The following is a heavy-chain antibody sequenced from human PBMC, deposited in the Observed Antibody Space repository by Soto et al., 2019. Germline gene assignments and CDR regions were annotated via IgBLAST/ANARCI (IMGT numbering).Heavy chain of an antibody. D-gene: IGHD3-10*01. V-gene: IGHV3-9*01. Sequence: GGSLRLSCAASGFTFDDYAMHWVRQAPGKGLEWVSGISWNSGSVGYADSVKGRFTISRDNAKNSLYLQMNSLRAEDTALYYCAKDGSSGSPWRRPDDAFDIWGQGTMVTVSS. CDR3: AKDGSSGSPWRRPDDAFDI. CDR2: ISWNSGSV. CDR1: GFTFDDYA. J-gene: IGHJ3*02.